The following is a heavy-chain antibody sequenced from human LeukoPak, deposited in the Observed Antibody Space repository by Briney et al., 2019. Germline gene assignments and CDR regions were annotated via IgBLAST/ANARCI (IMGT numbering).Heavy chain of an antibody. CDR3: ARGQYDYVWGSYRLDY. Sequence: SETLSLTCAVYGGSFSGYYWSWIRQPPGKGLEWIGEINHSGSTNYNPSLKSRVTISVDTSKNQFSLKLSSVTAADTAVYYCARGQYDYVWGSYRLDYWGQGTLVAVSS. CDR2: INHSGST. D-gene: IGHD3-16*02. CDR1: GGSFSGYY. J-gene: IGHJ4*02. V-gene: IGHV4-34*01.